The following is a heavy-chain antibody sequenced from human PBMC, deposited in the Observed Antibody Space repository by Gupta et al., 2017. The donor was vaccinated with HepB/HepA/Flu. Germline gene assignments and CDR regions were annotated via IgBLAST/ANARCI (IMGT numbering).Heavy chain of an antibody. Sequence: EVQLVESGGGLVKPGGSLSPPCAASEFTFNHYWMSWVRQAPGKGLEWVANIKQDGSDKYYVDSVKGRFAISRDNAKKSLFLQMNSLRAEDTAVYYCARGRDDRYYHYYYMDVWGKGTTVTVSS. CDR3: ARGRDDRYYHYYYMDV. CDR1: EFTFNHYW. D-gene: IGHD1-1*01. CDR2: IKQDGSDK. J-gene: IGHJ6*03. V-gene: IGHV3-7*01.